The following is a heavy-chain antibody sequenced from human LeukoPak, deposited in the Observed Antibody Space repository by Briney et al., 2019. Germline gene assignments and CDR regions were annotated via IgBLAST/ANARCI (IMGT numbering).Heavy chain of an antibody. CDR1: GGSISSSSYY. J-gene: IGHJ1*01. D-gene: IGHD3-3*01. Sequence: PSETLSLTYTVSGGSISSSSYYWGWIRQPPGKGPEWIGSIYYSGNTYYNPSLKSRVTISVDTSKNQFSLKLSSVTAADTAVYYCARQVTIFGVLIITAEYFQHWGQGTLVTVSS. V-gene: IGHV4-39*01. CDR3: ARQVTIFGVLIITAEYFQH. CDR2: IYYSGNT.